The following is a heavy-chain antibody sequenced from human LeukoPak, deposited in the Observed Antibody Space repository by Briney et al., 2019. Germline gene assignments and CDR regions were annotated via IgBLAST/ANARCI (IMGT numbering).Heavy chain of an antibody. CDR3: ATDFRAGVIYAFDF. Sequence: ASVKVSCKVSGYSLNTLSIHWVRQASGKGLEWLGHVDSEDGETKYAQRFQGRVTMTEDRSTDTAYMELSSLTSEGTAVYYCATDFRAGVIYAFDFWGQGTMVGVSS. V-gene: IGHV1-24*01. D-gene: IGHD3-22*01. CDR2: VDSEDGET. CDR1: GYSLNTLS. J-gene: IGHJ3*01.